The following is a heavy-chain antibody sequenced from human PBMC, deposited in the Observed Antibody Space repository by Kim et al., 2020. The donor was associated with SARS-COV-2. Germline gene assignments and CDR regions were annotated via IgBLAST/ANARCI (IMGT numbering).Heavy chain of an antibody. Sequence: ASVKVSCKASGYTFTGYYMHWVRQAPGQGLEWMGWINPNSGGTNYAQKFQGRVTMTRDTSISTAYMELSRLRSDDTAVYYCARVPYYYDSSGHRGCMDVWGQGTTVTVSS. V-gene: IGHV1-2*02. CDR1: GYTFTGYY. J-gene: IGHJ6*02. D-gene: IGHD3-22*01. CDR2: INPNSGGT. CDR3: ARVPYYYDSSGHRGCMDV.